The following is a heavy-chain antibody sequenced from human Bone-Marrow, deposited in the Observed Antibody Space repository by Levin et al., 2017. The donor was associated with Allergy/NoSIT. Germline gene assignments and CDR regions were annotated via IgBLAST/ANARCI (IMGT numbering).Heavy chain of an antibody. CDR2: LSYESTNT. J-gene: IGHJ6*03. CDR3: ARDGELGGYFFYMDV. V-gene: IGHV3-30-3*01. CDR1: GFSFSRYS. D-gene: IGHD3-16*01. Sequence: GGSLRLSCATSGFSFSRYSLHWVRLAPGKGLEWLALLSYESTNTLYADSVTGRFTVSRDNSKNTAYLQMNSLRAEDTAVYHCARDGELGGYFFYMDVWGKGTTVTVSS.